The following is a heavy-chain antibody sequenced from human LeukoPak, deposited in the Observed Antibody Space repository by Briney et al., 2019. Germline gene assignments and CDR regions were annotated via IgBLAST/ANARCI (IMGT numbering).Heavy chain of an antibody. Sequence: PGGSLRLSCAASGFTVSSNYMSWVRQAPGKGLEWVSVIYSGGSTYYADSVKGRFTISRDNAKNSLYLQMNSLRAEDTAVYYCAKIPQVATYTVPNFDFWGQGTLVTVSS. CDR1: GFTVSSNY. D-gene: IGHD3-16*01. V-gene: IGHV3-66*01. J-gene: IGHJ4*02. CDR2: IYSGGST. CDR3: AKIPQVATYTVPNFDF.